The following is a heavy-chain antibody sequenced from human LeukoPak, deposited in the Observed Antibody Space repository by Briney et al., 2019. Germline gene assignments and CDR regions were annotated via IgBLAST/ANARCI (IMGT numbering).Heavy chain of an antibody. J-gene: IGHJ4*02. CDR3: ARGTGVNFDY. CDR2: TYYRSKWSI. CDR1: GDTFSSNYVT. D-gene: IGHD3-10*01. Sequence: PSQTLSLTCAISGDTFSSNYVTWNCIRQSPSRGLKSMGRTYYRSKWSIDYAVSVHSRMTINPNTSKNQFSLQLNSVTPEDTAVYYCARGTGVNFDYWGQGTQVTVSS. V-gene: IGHV6-1*01.